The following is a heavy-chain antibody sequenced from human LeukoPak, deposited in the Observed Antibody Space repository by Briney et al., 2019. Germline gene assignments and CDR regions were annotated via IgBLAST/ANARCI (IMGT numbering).Heavy chain of an antibody. V-gene: IGHV1-2*02. J-gene: IGHJ5*02. CDR2: INPNSGGT. D-gene: IGHD6-25*01. Sequence: VSVKVSCKASGYTFTGYYMHWVRQAPGQGLEWMGWINPNSGGTHYAQKFQGRVTLTRDTSISTAYMELSRLRSDDTAVYYCAREGAAAEDVNWFDPWGQGTLVTVSS. CDR3: AREGAAAEDVNWFDP. CDR1: GYTFTGYY.